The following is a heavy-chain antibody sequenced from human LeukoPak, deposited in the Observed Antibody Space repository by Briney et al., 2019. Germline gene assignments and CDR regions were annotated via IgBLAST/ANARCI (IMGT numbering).Heavy chain of an antibody. CDR1: GGTFSSYA. D-gene: IGHD6-13*01. V-gene: IGHV1-69*04. J-gene: IGHJ3*02. Sequence: ASVKVSCKASGGTFSSYAISWVRQAHGQGLEWMGTIIPILGIANYARKFQGRVTITADKSTSTAYMELSSLRSEDTAVYYCARVADSTYAFDIWGQGTMVTVSS. CDR2: IIPILGIA. CDR3: ARVADSTYAFDI.